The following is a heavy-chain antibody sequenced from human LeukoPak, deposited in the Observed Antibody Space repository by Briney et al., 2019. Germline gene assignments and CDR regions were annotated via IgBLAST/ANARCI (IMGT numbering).Heavy chain of an antibody. D-gene: IGHD3-10*01. J-gene: IGHJ6*03. Sequence: ASVKVSCKASGYTFTSYYMHWVRQAPGQGLEWMGWINPNSGGTNYAQKFQGRVTMTRDTSISTAYMELSRLRSDDTAVYYCASSPLGIRGSTSYYYYYMDVWGKGTTVTVSS. V-gene: IGHV1-2*02. CDR3: ASSPLGIRGSTSYYYYYMDV. CDR2: INPNSGGT. CDR1: GYTFTSYY.